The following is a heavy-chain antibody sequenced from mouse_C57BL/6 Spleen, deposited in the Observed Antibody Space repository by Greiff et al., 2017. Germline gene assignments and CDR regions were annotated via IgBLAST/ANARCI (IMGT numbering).Heavy chain of an antibody. CDR1: GFTFSSYA. D-gene: IGHD2-12*01. Sequence: EVKLEESGEGLVKPGGSLKLSCAASGFTFSSYAMSWVRQTPEKRLEWVAYISSGGDYIYYADTVKGRFTISRDNARNTLYLQMSSLKSEDTAMYYCTRGNLVYFDYWGQGTTLTVSS. V-gene: IGHV5-9-1*02. J-gene: IGHJ2*01. CDR2: ISSGGDYI. CDR3: TRGNLVYFDY.